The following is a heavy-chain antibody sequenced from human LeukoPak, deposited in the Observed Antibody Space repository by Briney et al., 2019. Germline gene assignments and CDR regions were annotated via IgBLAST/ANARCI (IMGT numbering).Heavy chain of an antibody. CDR2: IYYSGST. J-gene: IGHJ3*02. CDR3: ARMADGFDI. Sequence: PSETLSLTCTVSGVSISIYYWSWIRQPPGKGLEWIGYIYYSGSTDYNPSLKSRVTRSVDTSKNQFSLKLNSVTAADTAVYYCARMADGFDIWGQGTMVTVSS. CDR1: GVSISIYY. D-gene: IGHD2-8*01. V-gene: IGHV4-59*01.